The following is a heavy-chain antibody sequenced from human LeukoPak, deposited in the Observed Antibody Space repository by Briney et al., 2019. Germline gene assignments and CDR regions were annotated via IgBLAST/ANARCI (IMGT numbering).Heavy chain of an antibody. J-gene: IGHJ4*02. CDR1: GFTFSSYA. CDR2: IYVGGGTT. V-gene: IGHV3-23*01. D-gene: IGHD6-13*01. CDR3: AKDFPKYTSNNWSLFDH. Sequence: GGSLRLSCAASGFTFSSYAMSWVRQAPGKGLEWVSCIYVGGGTTYYADSVKGRFTISRDDSKNTVYLQMDSLSPEDTAVYYCAKDFPKYTSNNWSLFDHLSQGTLVTVSS.